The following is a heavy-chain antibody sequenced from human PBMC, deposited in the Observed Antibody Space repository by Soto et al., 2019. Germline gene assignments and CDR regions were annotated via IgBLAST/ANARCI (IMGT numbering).Heavy chain of an antibody. CDR3: ARDLPHGGNGYGMDV. V-gene: IGHV3-33*01. J-gene: IGHJ6*02. D-gene: IGHD2-15*01. CDR2: IWYDGSNK. CDR1: GFTFSSYG. Sequence: QVQLVESGGGVVQPGRSLRLSCAASGFTFSSYGMHWVRQAPGKGLEWVAVIWYDGSNKYYADSVKGRFTISRDNSKNTLYLQMNSLRAEDTAVYYCARDLPHGGNGYGMDVWGQGTTVTVSS.